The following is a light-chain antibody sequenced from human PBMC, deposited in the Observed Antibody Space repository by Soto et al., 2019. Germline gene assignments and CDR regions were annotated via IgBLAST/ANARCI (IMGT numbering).Light chain of an antibody. V-gene: IGKV3D-20*02. J-gene: IGKJ5*01. CDR2: DAS. CDR3: QQRNNWRDT. CDR1: QSVGSSY. Sequence: EVVLTQSPFTLSFSPVERSTLSFIASQSVGSSYLAWYQQKPGQTPRLLIYDASSRATGIPDRFSGSGSGTDFTLTISSLEPEDFAVYYCQQRNNWRDTFGQGTRLEI.